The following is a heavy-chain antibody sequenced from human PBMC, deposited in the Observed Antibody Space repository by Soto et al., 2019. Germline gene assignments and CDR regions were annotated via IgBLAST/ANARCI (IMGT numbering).Heavy chain of an antibody. CDR1: GYTFTSYD. V-gene: IGHV1-8*01. CDR3: ARALQFPGVVDDRNWFAP. D-gene: IGHD7-27*01. CDR2: MNPNSGNT. Sequence: GASVKVSCKASGYTFTSYDINWVRQATGQGLEWMGWMNPNSGNTGYAQKFQGRVTMTRNTSISTAYMELSSLRSEDTAVYYCARALQFPGVVDDRNWFAPWRQGTLVIGSS. J-gene: IGHJ5*02.